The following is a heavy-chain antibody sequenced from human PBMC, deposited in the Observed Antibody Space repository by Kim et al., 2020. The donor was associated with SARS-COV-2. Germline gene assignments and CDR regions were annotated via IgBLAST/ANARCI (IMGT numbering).Heavy chain of an antibody. V-gene: IGHV3-9*01. D-gene: IGHD3-22*01. CDR1: GFTFDDYA. J-gene: IGHJ4*02. Sequence: GGSLRLSCAASGFTFDDYAMHWVRQAPGKGLEWVSGISWNSGSIGYADSVKGRFTISRDNAKNSLYLQMNSLRAEDTALYYCAKDSDSSGYVDYWGQGTL. CDR2: ISWNSGSI. CDR3: AKDSDSSGYVDY.